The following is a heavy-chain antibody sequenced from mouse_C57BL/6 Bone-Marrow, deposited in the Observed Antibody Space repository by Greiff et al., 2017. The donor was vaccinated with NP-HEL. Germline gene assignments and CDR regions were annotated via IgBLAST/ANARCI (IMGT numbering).Heavy chain of an antibody. CDR3: ARYYDGYYVAMDY. V-gene: IGHV1-75*01. Sequence: QVQLKESGPELVKPGASVKISCKASGYTFTDYYINWVKQRPGQGLEWIGWIFPGSGSTYYNEKFKGKATLTVDKSSSTAYMLLSSLTSEDSAVYFCARYYDGYYVAMDYWGQGTSVTVSS. CDR2: IFPGSGST. J-gene: IGHJ4*01. CDR1: GYTFTDYY. D-gene: IGHD2-3*01.